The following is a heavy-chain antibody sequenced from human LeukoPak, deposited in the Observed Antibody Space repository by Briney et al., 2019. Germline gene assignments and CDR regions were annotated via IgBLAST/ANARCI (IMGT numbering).Heavy chain of an antibody. CDR3: ARNRVGATHWDAFDI. V-gene: IGHV1-2*02. CDR2: INPNSGGT. D-gene: IGHD1-26*01. CDR1: GYTFTGYY. J-gene: IGHJ3*02. Sequence: GASVKVSCKASGYTFTGYYMHWVRQAPGQGLEWMGWINPNSGGTNYAQKFRGRVTMTRDTSISTAYMELSRLRSDDTAVYYCARNRVGATHWDAFDIWGQGTMVTVSS.